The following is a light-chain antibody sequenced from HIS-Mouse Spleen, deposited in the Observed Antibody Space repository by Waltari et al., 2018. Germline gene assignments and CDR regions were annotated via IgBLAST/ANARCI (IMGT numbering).Light chain of an antibody. CDR1: ALPTQS. V-gene: IGLV3-10*01. Sequence: SYELTQPPSVSVSPGQTARIPCPGNALPTQSASWYQQKSGQAPVLVIYEDSKRPSGIPERFSGSSSGTMATLTISGAQVEDEADYYCYSTDSSGNHRVFGGGTKLTVL. J-gene: IGLJ2*01. CDR2: EDS. CDR3: YSTDSSGNHRV.